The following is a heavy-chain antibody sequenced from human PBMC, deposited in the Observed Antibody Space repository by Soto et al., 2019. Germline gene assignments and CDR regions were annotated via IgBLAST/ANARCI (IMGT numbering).Heavy chain of an antibody. J-gene: IGHJ4*02. CDR2: IIPIFGTA. D-gene: IGHD1-20*01. V-gene: IGHV1-69*01. CDR1: GGTFSSYA. Sequence: QVQLVQSGAEVKKPGSSVKVSCKASGGTFSSYAISWVRQAPGQGLEWMGGIIPIFGTANYAQKFQGRVTITAAEATSTAYMELSSLRSEDTAVYYCARVTGRSLFRDGYQGGDDYWGQGTLVTVSS. CDR3: ARVTGRSLFRDGYQGGDDY.